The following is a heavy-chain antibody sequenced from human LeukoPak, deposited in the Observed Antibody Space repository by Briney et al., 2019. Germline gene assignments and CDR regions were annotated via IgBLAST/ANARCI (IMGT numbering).Heavy chain of an antibody. CDR3: ARTSTSGSPFDY. J-gene: IGHJ4*02. CDR1: GYTFFSYY. CDR2: IHPSGGDI. D-gene: IGHD1-26*01. Sequence: ASVKVSCKTSGYTFFSYYIHWVRQAPGQGLEWMGMIHPSGGDINYAQKFQGRVTVTMDTSTSTVHMELSSLTSNDTAVFYCARTSTSGSPFDYWGQGTLVTVSS. V-gene: IGHV1-46*01.